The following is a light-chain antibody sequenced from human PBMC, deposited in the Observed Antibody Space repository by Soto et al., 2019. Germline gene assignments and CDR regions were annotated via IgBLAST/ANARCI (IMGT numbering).Light chain of an antibody. CDR3: QQRNSYPIT. V-gene: IGKV1-9*01. Sequence: DIQLAQSPSFLSASVGDRVTITCRASQGISNYLAWYQQKPGKAPNLPIHTASTLQSGVPSRFSGSGSGTEFTLTISSLQPEDFATYYCQQRNSYPITFGQGTRLEIK. CDR2: TAS. CDR1: QGISNY. J-gene: IGKJ5*01.